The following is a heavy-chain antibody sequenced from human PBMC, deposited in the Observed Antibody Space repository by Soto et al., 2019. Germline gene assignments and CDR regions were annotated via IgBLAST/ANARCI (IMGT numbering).Heavy chain of an antibody. V-gene: IGHV3-21*01. J-gene: IGHJ6*02. Sequence: GGSLRLSCAASGFTFSSYSMNWVRQAPGKGLEWVSSISSSSSYIYYADSVKGRFTISRDNAKNSLYLQMNSLRAEDTAVYYCARDQSVGYYDFWGGYNYYYYYGMDVWGQGTTVTVSS. CDR2: ISSSSSYI. CDR1: GFTFSSYS. CDR3: ARDQSVGYYDFWGGYNYYYYYGMDV. D-gene: IGHD3-3*01.